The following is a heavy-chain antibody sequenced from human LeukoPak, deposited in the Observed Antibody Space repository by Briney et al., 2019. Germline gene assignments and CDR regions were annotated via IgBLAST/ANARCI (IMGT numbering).Heavy chain of an antibody. Sequence: SETLSLTCAVSGVSFDDYYWSWVRQPPGKGLEWIGEINHSGSTNYNPSLKSRVTISVDTSKNQFSLKLSSVTAADTAVYYCARDESSSWYMDVWGKGTTVTVSS. V-gene: IGHV4-34*01. J-gene: IGHJ6*03. CDR1: GVSFDDYY. CDR2: INHSGST. CDR3: ARDESSSWYMDV. D-gene: IGHD6-13*01.